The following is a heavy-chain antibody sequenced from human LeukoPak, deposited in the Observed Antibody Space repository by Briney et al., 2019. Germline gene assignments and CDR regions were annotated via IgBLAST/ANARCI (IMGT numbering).Heavy chain of an antibody. CDR3: ARDDGDSSGYYYGH. J-gene: IGHJ4*02. Sequence: PGGSLRLSCAASGFTFSSYWMTWVRQAPGKGLEWVANIKQDGTDKYYVDSVKGRFTISRDNAKNSLFLQLGSLRADDTAVYYCARDDGDSSGYYYGHWGQGTLVTVSS. CDR2: IKQDGTDK. D-gene: IGHD3-22*01. CDR1: GFTFSSYW. V-gene: IGHV3-7*01.